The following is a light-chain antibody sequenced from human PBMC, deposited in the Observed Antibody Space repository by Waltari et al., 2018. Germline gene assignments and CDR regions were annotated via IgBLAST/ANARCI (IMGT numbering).Light chain of an antibody. CDR2: STY. J-gene: IGLJ3*02. CDR1: SGSVTPNFY. Sequence: QTVVTQEPTLSVSPGGPGTLTCGFRSGSVTPNFYPRWYQQTPGQAPRLLMYSTYTRASGVPDRFSGSILGNKAALTISGAQAEDDADYYCALFMGSGISVFGGGTKLTVL. CDR3: ALFMGSGISV. V-gene: IGLV8-61*01.